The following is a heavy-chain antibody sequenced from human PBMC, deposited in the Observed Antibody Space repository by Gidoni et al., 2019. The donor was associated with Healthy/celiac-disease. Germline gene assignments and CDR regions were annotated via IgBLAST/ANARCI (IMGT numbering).Heavy chain of an antibody. CDR1: GSPFLSSG. CDR3: ARARYSSGHPKNYWFDP. Sequence: FQLVQSGAEVKTPGASVARACKASGSPFLSSGISWVRQAPGQGLEWMGRISAYNGNTNYAQKLQGRVTMTTDTSTSTAYMELRSLRSDDTAVYYCARARYSSGHPKNYWFDPWGQGTLVTVSS. J-gene: IGHJ5*02. CDR2: ISAYNGNT. D-gene: IGHD6-19*01. V-gene: IGHV1-18*04.